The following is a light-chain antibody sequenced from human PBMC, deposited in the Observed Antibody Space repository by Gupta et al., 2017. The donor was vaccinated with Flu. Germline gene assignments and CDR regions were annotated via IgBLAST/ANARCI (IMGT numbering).Light chain of an antibody. CDR1: QSVRSSQ. CDR3: QQYGNSPLT. J-gene: IGKJ4*01. Sequence: GTLSLSPGERATLSCRASQSVRSSQLAWYQQKPGQSPRLLIFDTSKRATGIPDRFSGSGSGPDFTLTISRLEPEDFAVYYCQQYGNSPLTFGGGTKVEIK. CDR2: DTS. V-gene: IGKV3-20*01.